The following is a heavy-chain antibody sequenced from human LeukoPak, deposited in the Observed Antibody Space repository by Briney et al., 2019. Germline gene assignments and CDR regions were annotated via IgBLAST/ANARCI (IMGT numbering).Heavy chain of an antibody. J-gene: IGHJ3*01. CDR2: IHHSGKT. V-gene: IGHV4-59*08. Sequence: SETLSLTCTVSGGSISSDSWSWIRQPPGKGLEWIGYIHHSGKTYYNPSLKSLVTTSVDTSKNQFSLKLSAVTAADTAVYYCARGYYDSSGSSNTFDVWGQGTMVTVSS. CDR1: GGSISSDS. D-gene: IGHD3-22*01. CDR3: ARGYYDSSGSSNTFDV.